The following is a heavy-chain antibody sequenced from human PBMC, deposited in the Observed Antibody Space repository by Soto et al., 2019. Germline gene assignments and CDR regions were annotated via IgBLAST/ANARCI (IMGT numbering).Heavy chain of an antibody. J-gene: IGHJ4*02. CDR2: IHYSGNT. Sequence: QVQLQESGPGLVKPSETLSLTCTVSGGSISSSGYYWSWLRQNPGKGLEWIGYIHYSGNTYYNPSLKSRVTISVDTSKNQFSLRLSSVTAADTAVYYCAKSLTINADFDCWGQGTLVTVSS. D-gene: IGHD3-9*01. CDR3: AKSLTINADFDC. CDR1: GGSISSSGYY. V-gene: IGHV4-31*03.